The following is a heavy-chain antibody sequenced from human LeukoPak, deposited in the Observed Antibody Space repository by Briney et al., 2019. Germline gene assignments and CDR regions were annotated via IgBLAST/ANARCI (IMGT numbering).Heavy chain of an antibody. CDR2: IYYSGST. D-gene: IGHD2-15*01. V-gene: IGHV4-59*12. CDR3: ARGPYCSGGSCTQRGRSLDY. J-gene: IGHJ4*02. CDR1: GGSISSYY. Sequence: SSETLSLTCTVSGGSISSYYWSWIRQPPGKGLEWIGYIYYSGSTNYNPSLKSRVTISVDTSKNQFSLKLSSVTAADTAVYYCARGPYCSGGSCTQRGRSLDYWGQGTLVTVSS.